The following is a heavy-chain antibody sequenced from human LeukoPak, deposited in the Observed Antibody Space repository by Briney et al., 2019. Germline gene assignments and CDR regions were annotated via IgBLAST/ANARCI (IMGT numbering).Heavy chain of an antibody. J-gene: IGHJ4*02. D-gene: IGHD5-24*01. V-gene: IGHV3-21*01. CDR3: AEDLGTQLDGYGPPDHFDY. CDR2: IDSSSSHI. Sequence: GGSLRLSCAASGFPFSIHSMSWVRQAPGKGLEWVSSIDSSSSHIYYADSMKGRFTISRDNAKNSLFLQMNSLRAEDTAVYYCAEDLGTQLDGYGPPDHFDYWGQGALVTVSS. CDR1: GFPFSIHS.